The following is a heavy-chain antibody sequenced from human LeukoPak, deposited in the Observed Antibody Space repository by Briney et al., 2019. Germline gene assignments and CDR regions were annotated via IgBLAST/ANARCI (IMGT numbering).Heavy chain of an antibody. V-gene: IGHV4-59*01. CDR2: IYYSGST. D-gene: IGHD2-2*01. CDR1: GGSISSYY. Sequence: SETLSLTCTVSGGSISSYYWSWIRQPPGKGLEWIGYIYYSGSTNYNPSLKSRVTISVDTSKNQFSLKLSSVTAADTAVYYCARVSIIVVVPAAAGDMDVWGKGTTVTVSS. J-gene: IGHJ6*03. CDR3: ARVSIIVVVPAAAGDMDV.